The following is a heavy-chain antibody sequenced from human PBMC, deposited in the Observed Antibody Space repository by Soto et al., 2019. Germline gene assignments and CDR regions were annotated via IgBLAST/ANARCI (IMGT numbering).Heavy chain of an antibody. CDR1: GFTFSRFS. V-gene: IGHV3-21*01. CDR3: ARVAY. J-gene: IGHJ4*02. Sequence: GGSLRLSCEASGFTFSRFSMNWVRQVPGNGLEWVASISSASSETWYADSVKGRFIISRDNAQNSLFLQMNTLRPEDSAIYYCARVAYWGPGTQVTVSS. CDR2: ISSASSET.